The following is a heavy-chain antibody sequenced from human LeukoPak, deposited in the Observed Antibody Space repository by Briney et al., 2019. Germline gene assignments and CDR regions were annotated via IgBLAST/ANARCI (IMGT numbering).Heavy chain of an antibody. Sequence: GASVKVSCKASGGTFSSYAISWVRQAPGQGLEWMGWINPNSGGANYAQKFQGRVTMTRDTSISTAYMELSRLRSDDTAVYYCARGDSAQPGYYYYYMDVWGKGTTVTVSS. CDR2: INPNSGGA. J-gene: IGHJ6*03. CDR3: ARGDSAQPGYYYYYMDV. V-gene: IGHV1-2*02. CDR1: GGTFSSYA. D-gene: IGHD1-14*01.